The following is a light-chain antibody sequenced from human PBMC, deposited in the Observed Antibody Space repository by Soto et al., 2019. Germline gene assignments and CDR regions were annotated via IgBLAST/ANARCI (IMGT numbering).Light chain of an antibody. CDR3: SSYTGSNTVV. CDR2: DVS. J-gene: IGLJ2*01. Sequence: QSALTQPASVSGSPGQSITISCTGTSSDVGDYNYVSWYQQHPGKAPKLMIYDVSNRPSGVSNRFSGSKSGNTASLTMSGLQAEDEADYYCSSYTGSNTVVFGGGTQLTVL. CDR1: SSDVGDYNY. V-gene: IGLV2-14*03.